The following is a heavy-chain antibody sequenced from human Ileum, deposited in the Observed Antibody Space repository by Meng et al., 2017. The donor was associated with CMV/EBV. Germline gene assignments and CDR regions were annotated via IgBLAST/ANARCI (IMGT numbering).Heavy chain of an antibody. D-gene: IGHD3-3*01. CDR2: ISGSGDST. CDR1: GVTSSSYA. V-gene: IGHV3-23*01. Sequence: GGSLRLSCVVSGVTSSSYAMSWVRQAPGKGLEWVSGISGSGDSTYYADSVKGRFTISRDNSKNTLYLQMNSLRAEDTAVYYCANQYFDFWSGYWDYWGQGTLVTVSS. J-gene: IGHJ4*02. CDR3: ANQYFDFWSGYWDY.